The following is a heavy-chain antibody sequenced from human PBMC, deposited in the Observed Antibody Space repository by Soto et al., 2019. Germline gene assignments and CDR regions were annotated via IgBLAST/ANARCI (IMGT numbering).Heavy chain of an antibody. J-gene: IGHJ6*03. D-gene: IGHD4-4*01. CDR2: INAGNGNT. Sequence: GASVKVSCKASGYTFTSYAMHWVRQAPGQRLEWMGWINAGNGNTKYSQKFQGRVTITRDTSASTAYMELSSLRSEDTAVYYCARDHDYSNYYYYMDVWGKGTTVTVS. V-gene: IGHV1-3*01. CDR3: ARDHDYSNYYYYMDV. CDR1: GYTFTSYA.